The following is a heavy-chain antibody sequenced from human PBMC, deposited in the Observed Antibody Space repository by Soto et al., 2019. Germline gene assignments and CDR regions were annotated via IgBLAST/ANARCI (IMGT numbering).Heavy chain of an antibody. CDR2: ISAYNGNT. Sequence: ASVKVSCNASAYTFTSYFISWVRQAPVQGLEWMGWISAYNGNTNYAQKLQGRVTMTTDTSTSKAYMGLRSLRSDDTAVYYCSRGAGLRYCTNGVCETGPYYFYRDVWGKGTAVTVAS. D-gene: IGHD2-8*01. CDR1: AYTFTSYF. CDR3: SRGAGLRYCTNGVCETGPYYFYRDV. J-gene: IGHJ6*03. V-gene: IGHV1-18*01.